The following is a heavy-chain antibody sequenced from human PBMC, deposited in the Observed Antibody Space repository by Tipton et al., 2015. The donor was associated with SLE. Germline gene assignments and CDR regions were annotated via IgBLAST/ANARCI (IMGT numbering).Heavy chain of an antibody. J-gene: IGHJ4*02. D-gene: IGHD6-13*01. CDR3: ARAYSSSWYVYYFDY. V-gene: IGHV4-34*01. CDR2: INHSGST. CDR1: GGSFSGYY. Sequence: TLSLTCAVYGGSFSGYYWSWIRQPPGKGLEWIGEINHSGSTNYNPSLKSRVTISVDTSKNQFSLKLSSVTAADTAVYYCARAYSSSWYVYYFDYWGQGTLVTVSS.